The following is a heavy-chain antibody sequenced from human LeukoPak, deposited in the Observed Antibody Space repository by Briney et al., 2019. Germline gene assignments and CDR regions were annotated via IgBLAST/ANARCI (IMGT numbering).Heavy chain of an antibody. J-gene: IGHJ4*02. CDR1: GYTFTGYY. D-gene: IGHD2-15*01. Sequence: ASVTVSYTASGYTFTGYYMHWVRQAPGHPLEWMGGISANSGGRNYAQKFQATVPMTRDTSISTDYMALSRPRSDDTVVYYCAKGYCSGGSCYSTAMGYWGQGTLVTVSS. CDR2: ISANSGGR. V-gene: IGHV1-2*05. CDR3: AKGYCSGGSCYSTAMGY.